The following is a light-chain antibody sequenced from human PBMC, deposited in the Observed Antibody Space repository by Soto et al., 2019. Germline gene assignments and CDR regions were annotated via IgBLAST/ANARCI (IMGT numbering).Light chain of an antibody. CDR3: QRYNSAPWT. CDR2: VAS. CDR1: QGISNY. Sequence: DIQMTQSPSSLSASVGDRVTITCRATQGISNYLAWYQQQPGTVPKLLIYVASTLQSGVPSRFSGSGSGTDCTLTISSLEPEDVATYYCQRYNSAPWTFGQGNKVEIK. J-gene: IGKJ1*01. V-gene: IGKV1-27*01.